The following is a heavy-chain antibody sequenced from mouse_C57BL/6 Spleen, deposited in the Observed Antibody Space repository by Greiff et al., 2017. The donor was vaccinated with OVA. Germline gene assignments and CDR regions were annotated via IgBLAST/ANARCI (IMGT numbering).Heavy chain of an antibody. D-gene: IGHD2-4*01. V-gene: IGHV1-64*01. CDR2: IHPNSGST. CDR3: ARNYDYGSGFDV. J-gene: IGHJ1*03. Sequence: QVQLKQPGAELVKPGASVKLSCKASGYTFTSYWMHWVKQRPGQGLEWIGMIHPNSGSTNYNEKFKSKATLTVDKSSSTAYMQLSSLTSEDSAVYYCARNYDYGSGFDVWGTGSTVTVSS. CDR1: GYTFTSYW.